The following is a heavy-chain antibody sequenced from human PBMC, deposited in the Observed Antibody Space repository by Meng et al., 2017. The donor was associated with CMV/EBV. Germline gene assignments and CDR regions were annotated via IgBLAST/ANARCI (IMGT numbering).Heavy chain of an antibody. J-gene: IGHJ5*02. Sequence: SETLSLTCTVSGGSISSYYWSWIRQPPGKGLEWIGYIYYSGSTNYNPSLKSRVTISVETSKNQFSLKLSSVTAADTAVDYCARDRGVLRFLEWTHPRVDRGPVWFDPWGQGTLVTVSS. V-gene: IGHV4-59*01. CDR2: IYYSGST. D-gene: IGHD3-3*01. CDR1: GGSISSYY. CDR3: ARDRGVLRFLEWTHPRVDRGPVWFDP.